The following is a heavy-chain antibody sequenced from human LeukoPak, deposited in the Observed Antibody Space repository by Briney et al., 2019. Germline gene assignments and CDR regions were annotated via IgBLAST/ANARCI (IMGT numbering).Heavy chain of an antibody. CDR3: ARVFY. J-gene: IGHJ4*02. D-gene: IGHD1-14*01. V-gene: IGHV3-30*03. Sequence: GGSLRLSCAASGFNFSPYGMHWVRQPPGKGLEWVALISYDGSNKYFADSVKGRFTISRDNSKNTLYLQMNSLRAEDTAVYYCARVFYWGQGTLVTVSS. CDR2: ISYDGSNK. CDR1: GFNFSPYG.